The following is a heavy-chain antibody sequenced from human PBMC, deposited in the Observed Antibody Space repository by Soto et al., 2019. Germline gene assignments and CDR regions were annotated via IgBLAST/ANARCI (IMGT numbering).Heavy chain of an antibody. Sequence: PGGSLRLSCAASGFTFSSYAMSWVRQAPGKGLEWVSAISGSGGSTYYADSVKGRFTISRDNSKNTLYLQMNSLRAEDTAVYYCSYAKIGVCGSCHVHWGQGTLVTVSS. V-gene: IGHV3-23*01. J-gene: IGHJ4*02. CDR2: ISGSGGST. CDR1: GFTFSSYA. D-gene: IGHD2-15*01. CDR3: SYAKIGVCGSCHVH.